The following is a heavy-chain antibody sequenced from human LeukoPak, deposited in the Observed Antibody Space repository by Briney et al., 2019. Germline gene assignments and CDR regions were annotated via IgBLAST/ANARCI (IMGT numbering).Heavy chain of an antibody. CDR3: AKDSGQRSHYYYYYYMDV. CDR2: INPNSGGT. Sequence: ASVKVSCKASGYTFTGYYMHWVRQAPGQGLEWMGWINPNSGGTNYAQKFQGRVTMTRDTSISTAYMELSRLRSDDTAVYYCAKDSGQRSHYYYYYYMDVWGKGTTVTVSS. J-gene: IGHJ6*03. D-gene: IGHD5-12*01. V-gene: IGHV1-2*02. CDR1: GYTFTGYY.